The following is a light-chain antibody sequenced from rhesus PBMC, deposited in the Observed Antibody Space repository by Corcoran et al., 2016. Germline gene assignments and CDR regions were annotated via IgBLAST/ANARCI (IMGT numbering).Light chain of an antibody. J-gene: IGLJ1*01. CDR1: SSDIGGYNY. CDR2: EVS. Sequence: QAALTQPRSVSGSPGQSVTISCTGTSSDIGGYNYFSWYQQHPGTAPKLMIYEVSKRPSGVSDRFSGSKSGNTASLTISGLQAEDEADYYCSSYAGSNTFIFGAGTRLTVL. V-gene: IGLV2-32*02. CDR3: SSYAGSNTFI.